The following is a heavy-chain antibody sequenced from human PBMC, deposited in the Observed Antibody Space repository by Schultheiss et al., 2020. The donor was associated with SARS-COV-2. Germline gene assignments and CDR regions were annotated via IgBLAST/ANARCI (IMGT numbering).Heavy chain of an antibody. CDR3: ARFEIGGWYFDY. Sequence: GGSLRLSCAASGFTFSSYAMHWVRQAPGKGLEWVAVISYDGSNKYYADSVKGRFTISRDNAKNSLYLQMNSLRAEDTAVYYCARFEIGGWYFDYWGQGTLVTVSS. CDR2: ISYDGSNK. J-gene: IGHJ4*02. V-gene: IGHV3-30-3*01. CDR1: GFTFSSYA. D-gene: IGHD6-19*01.